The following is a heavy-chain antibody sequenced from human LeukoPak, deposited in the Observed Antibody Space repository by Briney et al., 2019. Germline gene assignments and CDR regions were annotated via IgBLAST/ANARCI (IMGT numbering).Heavy chain of an antibody. J-gene: IGHJ4*02. V-gene: IGHV4-34*01. Sequence: SETLSLTCAVYGGSFSGYYWSWIRQPPGKGLEWIGEINHSGSTNYNPSLKSRVTISVVTSKNQFSLKLSSVTAADTAVYYCARGVYLVREACNWNYVDYWGQGTLVTVSS. CDR1: GGSFSGYY. CDR2: INHSGST. D-gene: IGHD1-20*01. CDR3: ARGVYLVREACNWNYVDY.